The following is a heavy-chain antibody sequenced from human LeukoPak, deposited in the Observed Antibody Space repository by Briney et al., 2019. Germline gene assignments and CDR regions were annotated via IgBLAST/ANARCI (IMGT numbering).Heavy chain of an antibody. D-gene: IGHD1-26*01. CDR1: GCTFTSYD. J-gene: IGHJ4*02. CDR3: ARGLYSGSYLRTYYFDY. CDR2: INPNSGGT. Sequence: GASVKVSCKASGCTFTSYDINWVRQATGQGLEWMGWINPNSGGTNYAQKFQGRVTMTRDTSISTAYMELSRLRSDDTAVYYCARGLYSGSYLRTYYFDYWGQGTLVTVSS. V-gene: IGHV1-2*02.